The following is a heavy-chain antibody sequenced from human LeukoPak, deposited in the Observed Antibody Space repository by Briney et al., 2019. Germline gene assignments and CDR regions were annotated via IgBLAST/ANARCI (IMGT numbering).Heavy chain of an antibody. D-gene: IGHD3-10*01. CDR2: IYYSGST. Sequence: SETLSLTCTVSGGSISSYYWSWIRQPPGKELEWIGYIYYSGSTNYNPSLKSRVTISVDTSKNQFSLKLSSVTAADTAVYYCASYGFGEDDYWGQGTLVTVSS. J-gene: IGHJ4*02. CDR3: ASYGFGEDDY. CDR1: GGSISSYY. V-gene: IGHV4-59*01.